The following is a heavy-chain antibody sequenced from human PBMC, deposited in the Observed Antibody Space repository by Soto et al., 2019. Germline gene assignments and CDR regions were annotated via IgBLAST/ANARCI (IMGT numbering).Heavy chain of an antibody. Sequence: PGGSLRLSCAASGFTFNDFFMTWIRQAPGRGPEWVASTSNSGNSVYYADSVKGRFTVSRDSAQNTLTLQMTDLRVDDTAVYYCARNTFNWFDPWGQGTLVTVSS. CDR3: ARNTFNWFDP. CDR2: TSNSGNSV. CDR1: GFTFNDFF. V-gene: IGHV3-11*01. J-gene: IGHJ5*02.